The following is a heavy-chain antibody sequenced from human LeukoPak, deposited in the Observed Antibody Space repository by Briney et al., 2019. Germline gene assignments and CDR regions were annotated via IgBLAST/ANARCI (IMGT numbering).Heavy chain of an antibody. J-gene: IGHJ4*02. CDR2: IRSGSSEI. V-gene: IGHV3-21*01. CDR1: GFTFSSYS. Sequence: GGSLRLSCAASGFTFSSYSMNWVRQAPGKGLEWVSYIRSGSSEIYYADSVKGRFTISSDNAKNSLYLQMNSLRAEDTAVYYCARAKDYGRNLDYWGQGTLVTDSS. D-gene: IGHD4-23*01. CDR3: ARAKDYGRNLDY.